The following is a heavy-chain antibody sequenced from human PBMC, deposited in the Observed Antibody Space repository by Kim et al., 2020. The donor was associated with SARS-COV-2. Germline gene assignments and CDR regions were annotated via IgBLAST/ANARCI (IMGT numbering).Heavy chain of an antibody. Sequence: GESLKISCKGSGYTFAHFWIGWVRQMPGKGLEWMGVIYPDDSQTRYSPSFQGQVTISADKSSSTAYLQWSSLKASDSAMYYCARISSSTVPDWFDPWGQGTLVTVSS. D-gene: IGHD6-6*01. J-gene: IGHJ5*02. V-gene: IGHV5-51*01. CDR1: GYTFAHFW. CDR2: IYPDDSQT. CDR3: ARISSSTVPDWFDP.